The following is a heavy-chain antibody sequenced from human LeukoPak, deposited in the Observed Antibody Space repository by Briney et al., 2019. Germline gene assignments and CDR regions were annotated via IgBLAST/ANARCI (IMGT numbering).Heavy chain of an antibody. CDR3: ARDEHYDYVWGRLTHTCTDY. J-gene: IGHJ4*02. CDR2: INPNSGGT. D-gene: IGHD3-16*01. V-gene: IGHV1-2*02. CDR1: GYTFTGYY. Sequence: GASVKVSCKASGYTFTGYYMHWVRQAPGQGLEWMGWINPNSGGTNYAQKFQGRVTMTRDTSISTAYMELSRLRSDDTAVYYCARDEHYDYVWGRLTHTCTDYWGQGTLVTVSS.